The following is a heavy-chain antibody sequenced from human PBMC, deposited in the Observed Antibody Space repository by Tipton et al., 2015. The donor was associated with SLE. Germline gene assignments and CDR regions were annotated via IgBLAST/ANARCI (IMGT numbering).Heavy chain of an antibody. CDR3: GRLMSSIDY. CDR1: GGSMNNYY. V-gene: IGHV4-59*01. D-gene: IGHD5/OR15-5a*01. CDR2: VHYSGRT. Sequence: TLSLTCDVSGGSMNNYYWTWIRQTPGKGLEWIGYVHYSGRTKYNPSLKSRVTISVDTSKNQFSLILTSVTAADTAVYYCGRLMSSIDYWGQGTLVTVSS. J-gene: IGHJ4*02.